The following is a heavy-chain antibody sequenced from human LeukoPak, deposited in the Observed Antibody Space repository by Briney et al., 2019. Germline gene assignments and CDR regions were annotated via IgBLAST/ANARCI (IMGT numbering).Heavy chain of an antibody. CDR2: INPNSGGT. CDR1: RYTFTGYY. CDR3: ARVRKPIAAAAPLDY. J-gene: IGHJ4*02. V-gene: IGHV1-2*02. D-gene: IGHD6-13*01. Sequence: ASVKVSCKASRYTFTGYYMHWVRQAPGQGLEWMGWINPNSGGTNYAQKFQGSVTMTRDTSISTAYMELSRLRSNDTAVYYCARVRKPIAAAAPLDYWGQGTLVTVSS.